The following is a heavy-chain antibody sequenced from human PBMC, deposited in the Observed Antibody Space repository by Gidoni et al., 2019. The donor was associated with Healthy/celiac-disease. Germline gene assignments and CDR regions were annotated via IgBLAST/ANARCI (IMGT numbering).Heavy chain of an antibody. CDR2: ISYDGSNK. V-gene: IGHV3-30-3*01. CDR3: ARDWGYYYGNVDY. Sequence: QVQLVESGGGVVQPGSSLRLSCAASGFTFSSYAMHWVRQAPGKGLEWVAVISYDGSNKYYADSVKGRFTISRDNSKNTLYLQMNSLRAEDTAVYYCARDWGYYYGNVDYWGQGTLVTVSS. CDR1: GFTFSSYA. J-gene: IGHJ4*02. D-gene: IGHD3-22*01.